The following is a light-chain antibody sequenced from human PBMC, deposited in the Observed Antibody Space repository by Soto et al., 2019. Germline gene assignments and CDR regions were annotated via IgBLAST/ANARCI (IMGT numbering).Light chain of an antibody. CDR3: QQYNDYSWT. CDR2: KAS. V-gene: IGKV1-5*03. J-gene: IGKJ1*01. CDR1: QSISAW. Sequence: DSQRNQSPSTLSASFGVKVSINCRASQSISAWLAWYQQKPGKTPRPLIYKASTLEIGVPSRFSGSGSGTEFTLTISNLQPDDVAIYYCQQYNDYSWTFGQGTKVDI.